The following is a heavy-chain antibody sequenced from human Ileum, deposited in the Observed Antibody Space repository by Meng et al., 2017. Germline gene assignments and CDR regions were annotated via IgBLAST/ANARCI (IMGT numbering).Heavy chain of an antibody. CDR2: MNPDSGNT. V-gene: IGHV1-8*01. D-gene: IGHD4-23*01. Sequence: QGQLVQSGAGVKKPGASVKVSCKASGYTFTSYDINWVRQASGQGLEWLGWMNPDSGNTGYAQKFQGRVTITRDTSRTTAYMELSSLRSEDTAVYYCARDYGGNSGWFDPWGQGTLVTVSS. CDR3: ARDYGGNSGWFDP. J-gene: IGHJ5*02. CDR1: GYTFTSYD.